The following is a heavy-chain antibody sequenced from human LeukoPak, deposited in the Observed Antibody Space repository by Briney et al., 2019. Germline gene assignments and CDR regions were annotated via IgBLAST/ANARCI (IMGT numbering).Heavy chain of an antibody. V-gene: IGHV3-23*01. CDR2: ISGSGGTT. J-gene: IGHJ4*02. CDR3: AKEIGSDDSSGYYPLWGFDY. D-gene: IGHD3-22*01. CDR1: GFTFSSYA. Sequence: GGSLRLSCAASGFTFSSYAMSWVRQAPGKGLEWVSAISGSGGTTYYADSVKGRFTISRDSSKHTLFLQMNSLGAEDTAVYYCAKEIGSDDSSGYYPLWGFDYWGQGTLVTVSS.